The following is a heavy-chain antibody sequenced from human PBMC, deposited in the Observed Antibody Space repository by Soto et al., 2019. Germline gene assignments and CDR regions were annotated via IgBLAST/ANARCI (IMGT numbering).Heavy chain of an antibody. CDR1: GFTFSSYS. CDR2: ISSSSSTI. CDR3: AGGVDVYCCGGSCYRFLDY. V-gene: IGHV3-48*02. J-gene: IGHJ4*02. D-gene: IGHD2-15*01. Sequence: EVQLVESGGGLVQPGGSLRLSCAASGFTFSSYSMNWVRQAPGKGLEWVSYISSSSSTIYYADSVKGRFTISRDNAKNSLYRQINSLREDLTAVYYCAGGVDVYCCGGSCYRFLDYWGQGTLVTVSS.